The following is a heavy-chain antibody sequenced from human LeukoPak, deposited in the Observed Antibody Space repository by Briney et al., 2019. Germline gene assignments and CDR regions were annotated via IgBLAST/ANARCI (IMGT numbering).Heavy chain of an antibody. CDR3: ARMITFGGVIVMPEAFDI. J-gene: IGHJ3*02. CDR1: GYTCTGYY. V-gene: IGHV1-2*02. Sequence: ASVTVSCKASGYTCTGYYMNWVRQAPGQGLEWTGWINPNSGGTNYAQKFQGRVTMTRDTSISTAYMELSRLRSDDTAVYYCARMITFGGVIVMPEAFDIWGKGTMVTVSS. CDR2: INPNSGGT. D-gene: IGHD3-16*02.